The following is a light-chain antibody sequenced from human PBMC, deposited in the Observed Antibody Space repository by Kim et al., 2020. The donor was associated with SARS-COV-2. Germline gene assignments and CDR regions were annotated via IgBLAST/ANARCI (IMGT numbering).Light chain of an antibody. CDR1: SSNIGGTNT. V-gene: IGLV1-44*01. CDR3: AAWDDSLNGRV. Sequence: KVPFVCSGSSSNIGGTNTVNWSQQLPGTAPKLLIYSNNQRPSGVPDRFSGSKSGTSASLAISGLQSEDEADYYCAAWDDSLNGRVFGGGTKLTVL. CDR2: SNN. J-gene: IGLJ3*02.